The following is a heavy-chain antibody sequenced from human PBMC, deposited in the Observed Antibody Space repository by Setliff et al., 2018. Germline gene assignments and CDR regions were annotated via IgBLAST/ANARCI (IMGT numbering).Heavy chain of an antibody. Sequence: PSETLSLTCNVSGGSVSSTSHYWGWIRQPPGKGMEWIGSVYYSGYTYYNPSLQSRVTISVDMSKNQFSMKLTSVTAADTAVYFCARVDFTMIQGVLGLWGQGTLVTVSS. J-gene: IGHJ1*01. CDR2: VYYSGYT. V-gene: IGHV4-39*07. CDR1: GGSVSSTSHY. CDR3: ARVDFTMIQGVLGL. D-gene: IGHD3-10*01.